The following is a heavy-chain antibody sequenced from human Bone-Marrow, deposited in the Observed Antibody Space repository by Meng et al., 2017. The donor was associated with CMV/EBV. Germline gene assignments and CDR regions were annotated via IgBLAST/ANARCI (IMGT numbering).Heavy chain of an antibody. CDR2: ISYDGSNK. Sequence: FSSYAMHWVSQAPGKGMEWVAVISYDGSNKYYADSGKGRFTLTRDNSKNTLYLQMNSLRAEETAVYYCARDRGKVGLRIYSYHGMDVWGQGTTVTVSS. CDR3: ARDRGKVGLRIYSYHGMDV. D-gene: IGHD1-26*01. CDR1: FSSYA. V-gene: IGHV3-30*04. J-gene: IGHJ6*02.